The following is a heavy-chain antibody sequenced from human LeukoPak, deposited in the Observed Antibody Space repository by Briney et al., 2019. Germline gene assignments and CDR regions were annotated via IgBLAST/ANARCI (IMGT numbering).Heavy chain of an antibody. Sequence: PGASVKVSCKASGYTFTSYGISWVRQAPGQGLEWMGWISAYNGNTNYAQKLQGRVTMTTDTSTSTAYMELRSLRSDDTAVYYCARDGVTPQTDSYYYYGMDVWAKGPRSPSP. CDR2: ISAYNGNT. CDR3: ARDGVTPQTDSYYYYGMDV. D-gene: IGHD2-8*01. CDR1: GYTFTSYG. V-gene: IGHV1-18*01. J-gene: IGHJ6*02.